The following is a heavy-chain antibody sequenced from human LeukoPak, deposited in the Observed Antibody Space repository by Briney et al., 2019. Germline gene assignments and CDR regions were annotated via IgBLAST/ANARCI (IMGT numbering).Heavy chain of an antibody. D-gene: IGHD3-3*01. J-gene: IGHJ6*03. Sequence: PGGSLRLSXAASGFTVSSNYMSWVRQAPGKGLEWVSVIYSGGSTYYADSVKGRFTISRDNSKNTLYLQMNSLRAEDTAVYYCAREMAYYDFWSGYPPGYMDVWGKGTTVTVSS. CDR3: AREMAYYDFWSGYPPGYMDV. CDR1: GFTVSSNY. CDR2: IYSGGST. V-gene: IGHV3-66*02.